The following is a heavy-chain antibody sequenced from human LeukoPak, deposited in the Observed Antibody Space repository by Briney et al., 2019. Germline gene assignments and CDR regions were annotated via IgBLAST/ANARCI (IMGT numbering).Heavy chain of an antibody. CDR1: GGSISSYY. V-gene: IGHV4-59*01. Sequence: PSETLSLTCTVSGGSISSYYWSWIRQPPGKGLEWIGYIYYSGSTNYNPSLKSRVTISVDTSKNQFSLKLSSVTAADTAVYYCARFSGTAAAHNWFDPWGQGTLVTVSS. J-gene: IGHJ5*02. CDR2: IYYSGST. D-gene: IGHD6-13*01. CDR3: ARFSGTAAAHNWFDP.